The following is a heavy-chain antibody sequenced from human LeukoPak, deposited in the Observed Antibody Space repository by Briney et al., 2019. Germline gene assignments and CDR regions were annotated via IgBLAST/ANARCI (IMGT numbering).Heavy chain of an antibody. CDR2: ITPIFGTA. CDR1: GGTFSSYA. Sequence: GASVKVSCKASGGTFSSYAISWVRQAPGQGLEWMGGITPIFGTANYAQKFQGRVTITTDESTSTAYMELSSLRSEDTAVYYCARSLVPHIPYYYYYYMDVWGKGTTVTVSS. V-gene: IGHV1-69*05. CDR3: ARSLVPHIPYYYYYYMDV. J-gene: IGHJ6*03. D-gene: IGHD2-2*01.